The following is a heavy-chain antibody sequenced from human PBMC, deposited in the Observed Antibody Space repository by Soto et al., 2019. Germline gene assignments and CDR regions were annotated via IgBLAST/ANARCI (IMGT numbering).Heavy chain of an antibody. V-gene: IGHV4-30-2*01. Sequence: SETLSLTCAVSGGSISSGGYSWSWIRQPPGKGLEWIGYIYHSGSTNYNPSLKSRVTISVDTSKNQFSLKLSSVTAADTAVYYCARVAGTFYWYFDLWGRGTLVTVSS. CDR3: ARVAGTFYWYFDL. D-gene: IGHD3-10*01. CDR1: GGSISSGGYS. J-gene: IGHJ2*01. CDR2: IYHSGST.